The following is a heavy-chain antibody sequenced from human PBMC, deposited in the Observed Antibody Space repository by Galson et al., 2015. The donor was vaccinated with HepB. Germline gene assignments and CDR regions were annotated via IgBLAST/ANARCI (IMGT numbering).Heavy chain of an antibody. CDR3: ASTSTVAAGLGIDV. CDR1: GYTFTSYA. D-gene: IGHD4-11*01. Sequence: SVKVSCKASGYTFTSYALNWVRQAPGQGLEWMGWINTNTGNPGHAQGFTGRFVFSLDTSVSTPHLQISSLKAEDTAVYYCASTSTVAAGLGIDVWGQGTAVTVSS. J-gene: IGHJ6*01. V-gene: IGHV7-4-1*02. CDR2: INTNTGNP.